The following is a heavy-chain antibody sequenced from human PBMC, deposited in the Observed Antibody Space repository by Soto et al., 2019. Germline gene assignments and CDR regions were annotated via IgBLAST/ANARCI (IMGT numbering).Heavy chain of an antibody. CDR2: ISYDGSNK. D-gene: IGHD3-16*01. CDR1: GFTYSSYA. Sequence: GRTMRLPWAASGFTYSSYAMPGVRQAPGKGLEWVAVISYDGSNKYYAGSVKGRVTTSRDNSKNTLDLQMNSLRVEDTAVYYGVCPGWVDYWGQGTLVTVSS. CDR3: VCPGWVDY. J-gene: IGHJ4*02. V-gene: IGHV3-30-3*01.